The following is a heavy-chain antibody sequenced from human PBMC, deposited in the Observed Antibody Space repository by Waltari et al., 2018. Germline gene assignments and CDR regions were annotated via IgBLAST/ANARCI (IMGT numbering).Heavy chain of an antibody. V-gene: IGHV4-31*03. CDR2: IYYSGSS. Sequence: QVQLQESGPGLVKPSQTLSLTCTVSGGSISSGGYYWSWIRQHPGKGLEWIGYIYYSGSSYYNPSLKSRVTISVDTSKNQFSLKLSSVTAADTAVYYCACGVPNPPSYFDYWGQGTLVTVSS. J-gene: IGHJ4*02. CDR3: ACGVPNPPSYFDY. D-gene: IGHD3-3*01. CDR1: GGSISSGGYY.